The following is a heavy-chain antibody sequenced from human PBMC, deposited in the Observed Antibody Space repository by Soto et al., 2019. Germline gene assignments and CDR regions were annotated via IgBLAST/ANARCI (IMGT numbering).Heavy chain of an antibody. CDR2: ISAYNGNT. Sequence: GASVKVSCKASGYTFTSYGISWVRQAPGQGLEWMGWISAYNGNTNYAQKLQGRVTMTTDTSTSTAYMELRSLRSDDTAVYYCAKEAGGYIVQPGFDYWGQGTAVTVS. D-gene: IGHD2-15*01. J-gene: IGHJ4*02. CDR1: GYTFTSYG. V-gene: IGHV1-18*04. CDR3: AKEAGGYIVQPGFDY.